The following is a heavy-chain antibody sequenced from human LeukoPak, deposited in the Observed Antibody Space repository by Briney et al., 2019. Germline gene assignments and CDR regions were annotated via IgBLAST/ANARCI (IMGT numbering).Heavy chain of an antibody. Sequence: ASVKVSCKASGYTFTGYYMHWVRQAPGQGLEWMGIINPSGGSTSYAQKFQGRVTMTRDTSISTAYMELSRLRSDDTAVYYCASSSTVGWFGNFDYWGQGTLVTVSS. CDR1: GYTFTGYY. V-gene: IGHV1-46*01. CDR3: ASSSTVGWFGNFDY. J-gene: IGHJ4*02. D-gene: IGHD3-10*01. CDR2: INPSGGST.